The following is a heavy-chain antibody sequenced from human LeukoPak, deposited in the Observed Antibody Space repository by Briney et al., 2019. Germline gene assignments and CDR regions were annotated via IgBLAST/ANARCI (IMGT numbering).Heavy chain of an antibody. J-gene: IGHJ4*02. CDR2: IYDSGST. Sequence: SETLSLTCAVSGGSISSGGYSWSWIRRPPGKGLEWIGYIYDSGSTYYNPSLKSRVTISVDRSKNQFSLKLSSVTAADTAVYYCARAYYYGSGSYGLDYWGQGTLVTVSS. D-gene: IGHD3-10*01. CDR1: GGSISSGGYS. V-gene: IGHV4-30-2*01. CDR3: ARAYYYGSGSYGLDY.